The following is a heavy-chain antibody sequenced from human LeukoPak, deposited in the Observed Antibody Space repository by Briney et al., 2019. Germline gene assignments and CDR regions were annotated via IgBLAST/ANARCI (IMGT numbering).Heavy chain of an antibody. CDR3: TRDGQWGTDY. Sequence: ASVKVSCKASGYTFTGYYIHWVRQAPGQGLEWMGWINPNSGDTNYAQRFQGRATMSRDTSIRTAYMGMTRLTSDDTAMYYCTRDGQWGTDYWGRGTLVTVSS. D-gene: IGHD6-19*01. V-gene: IGHV1-2*02. J-gene: IGHJ4*02. CDR1: GYTFTGYY. CDR2: INPNSGDT.